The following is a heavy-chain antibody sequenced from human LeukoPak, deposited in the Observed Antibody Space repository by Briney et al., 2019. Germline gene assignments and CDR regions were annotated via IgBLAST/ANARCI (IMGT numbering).Heavy chain of an antibody. D-gene: IGHD2-15*01. CDR1: GFTFSSYS. CDR2: ISYDGNNK. J-gene: IGHJ4*02. V-gene: IGHV3-30-3*01. Sequence: PGGSLRLSCAASGFTFSSYSMHWVRQAPGMGLEWVAVISYDGNNKYYADSVKGRFTISRDNSKNTLYLQMNSLRAEDTAVYYCARDASKGIYYFDYWGQGTLVTASS. CDR3: ARDASKGIYYFDY.